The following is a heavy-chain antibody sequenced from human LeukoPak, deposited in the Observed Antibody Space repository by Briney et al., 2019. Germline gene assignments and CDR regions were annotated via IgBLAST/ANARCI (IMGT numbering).Heavy chain of an antibody. D-gene: IGHD1-26*01. J-gene: IGHJ4*02. CDR2: INPSGGST. Sequence: ASVKVSCKASGYTFTSYYMHWVRQAPGQGLEWMGIINPSGGSTSYAQKFQGRVTMTRDTSTSTVYMELSSLRSDDTALYYCARDKSNGIGIVYWGQGTPVTVSS. CDR1: GYTFTSYY. V-gene: IGHV1-46*01. CDR3: ARDKSNGIGIVY.